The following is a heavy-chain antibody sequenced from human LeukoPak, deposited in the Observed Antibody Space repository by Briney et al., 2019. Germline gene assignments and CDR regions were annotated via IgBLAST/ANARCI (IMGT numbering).Heavy chain of an antibody. Sequence: SETLSLTCTDSGGSISSYYWSWIQQPPGKGLEWIGYIYTSGSTNYNPSLKSRVTISVDTSKNQFSLKLSSVTAADTAVYYCARHGFPFIAAALAWFDPWGQGTLVTVSS. V-gene: IGHV4-4*09. CDR1: GGSISSYY. CDR3: ARHGFPFIAAALAWFDP. J-gene: IGHJ5*02. D-gene: IGHD6-13*01. CDR2: IYTSGST.